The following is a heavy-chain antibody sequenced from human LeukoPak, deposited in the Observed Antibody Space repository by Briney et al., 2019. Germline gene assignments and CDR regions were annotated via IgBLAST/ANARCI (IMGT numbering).Heavy chain of an antibody. J-gene: IGHJ6*03. CDR3: ARLVVDFWSGSHFYYMDV. V-gene: IGHV4-59*01. CDR2: IFHTGNT. CDR1: GDSITSYF. Sequence: SSETLFLTCTVSGDSITSYFWSWIRQPPGKGLEWIGYIFHTGNTNYNPSLKSRLTISVDMSKNQFSLKLSSVTAADTAVYYCARLVVDFWSGSHFYYMDVWGKGTAVTVSS. D-gene: IGHD3-3*01.